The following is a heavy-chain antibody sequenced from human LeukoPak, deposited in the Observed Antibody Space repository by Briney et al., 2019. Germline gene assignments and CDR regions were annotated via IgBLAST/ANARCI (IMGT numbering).Heavy chain of an antibody. J-gene: IGHJ4*02. D-gene: IGHD3-22*01. CDR1: GYTFTGYY. V-gene: IGHV1-2*02. CDR3: ARDLKLYYDSSGYDY. CDR2: INPNSGGT. Sequence: ASVKVFCKASGYTFTGYYMHWVRQAPGQGLEWMGWINPNSGGTNYAQKFQGRVTMTRDTSISTAYMELSRLRSDDAAVYYCARDLKLYYDSSGYDYWGQGTLVTVSS.